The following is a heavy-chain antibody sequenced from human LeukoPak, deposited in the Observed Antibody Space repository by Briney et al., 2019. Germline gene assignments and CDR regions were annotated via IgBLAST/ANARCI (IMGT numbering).Heavy chain of an antibody. J-gene: IGHJ4*02. D-gene: IGHD6-6*01. CDR2: INSDGSST. CDR1: GFTFSSYW. V-gene: IGHV3-74*01. CDR3: ARDGSDHSSSSHYTFDY. Sequence: PGGSLRLSCAASGFTFSSYWMRWVRQAPGKGLVWVSRINSDGSSTSYADSVKGRFTISRDNAKNTLYLQMNSLRAEDTAVYYCARDGSDHSSSSHYTFDYWGQGTLVTVSS.